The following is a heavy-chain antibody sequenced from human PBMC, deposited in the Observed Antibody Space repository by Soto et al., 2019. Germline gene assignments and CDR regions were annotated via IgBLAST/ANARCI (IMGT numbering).Heavy chain of an antibody. J-gene: IGHJ4*02. V-gene: IGHV3-21*01. CDR1: GFTFSSFA. D-gene: IGHD3-10*01. CDR3: AKDEDLVRAVPFDS. Sequence: NPGGSLRLSCAASGFTFSSFAMHWVRQAPGRGLEWVSCINSRDTFYADSVKARFTISTDNAKNTLYQQMISLRAEDTAVSYCAKDEDLVRAVPFDSWGQGTLVTVSS. CDR2: INSRDTF.